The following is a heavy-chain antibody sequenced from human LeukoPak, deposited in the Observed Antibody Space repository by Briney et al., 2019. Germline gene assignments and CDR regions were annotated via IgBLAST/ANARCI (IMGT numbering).Heavy chain of an antibody. V-gene: IGHV4-59*01. CDR3: ARVDYDSSGYFDF. CDR1: GGSISTYY. CDR2: IHYSGST. J-gene: IGHJ4*02. D-gene: IGHD3-22*01. Sequence: PSETLSLTCTVSGGSISTYYWSWIRQPPGKGLEWIGFIHYSGSTNYNPSLKSRVTISVDTSKNHFSLKLYSVIAADTAVYYCARVDYDSSGYFDFWGQGTLVTVSS.